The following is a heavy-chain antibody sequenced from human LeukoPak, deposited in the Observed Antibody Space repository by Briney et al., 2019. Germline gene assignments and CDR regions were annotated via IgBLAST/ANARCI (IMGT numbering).Heavy chain of an antibody. CDR1: GYTFTSYY. CDR2: INPNSGGT. J-gene: IGHJ4*02. V-gene: IGHV1-2*02. Sequence: GASVKVSCKASGYTFTSYYMHWVRQAPGQGLEWMGIINPNSGGTNYAQKFQGRVTMTRDTSISTAYMELSRLRSDDTAVYYCARDSGERGSGSYLIAYWGQGTLVTVSS. D-gene: IGHD3-10*01. CDR3: ARDSGERGSGSYLIAY.